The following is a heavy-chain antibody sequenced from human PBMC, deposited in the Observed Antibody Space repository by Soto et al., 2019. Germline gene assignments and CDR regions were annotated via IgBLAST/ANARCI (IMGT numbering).Heavy chain of an antibody. Sequence: SETLSLTCAVYGGSFSTYYWSWIRQPPGKGLEWIGEIIHSGSTNYNPSLKTRVTISADTSKNQFSLKLSSVTAADTAVYFGARGVRCDYVLGSCRYSFDYWGQGTLVTVSS. CDR2: IIHSGST. V-gene: IGHV4-34*01. D-gene: IGHD3-16*02. CDR1: GGSFSTYY. CDR3: ARGVRCDYVLGSCRYSFDY. J-gene: IGHJ4*02.